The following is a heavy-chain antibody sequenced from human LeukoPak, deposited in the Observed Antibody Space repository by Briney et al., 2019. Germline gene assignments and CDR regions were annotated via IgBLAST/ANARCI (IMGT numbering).Heavy chain of an antibody. D-gene: IGHD2-2*01. CDR1: GYTFTGYY. CDR2: INPNSGGT. CDR3: ARDLGRKDIVVVPAAVGCFDY. J-gene: IGHJ4*02. Sequence: ASVKVSCKASGYTFTGYYMHWVRQAPGQGLEWMGWINPNSGGTNYAQKFQGRVTMTRDTSISTAYMELSRLRSDDTAVYYCARDLGRKDIVVVPAAVGCFDYWGQGTLVTVSS. V-gene: IGHV1-2*02.